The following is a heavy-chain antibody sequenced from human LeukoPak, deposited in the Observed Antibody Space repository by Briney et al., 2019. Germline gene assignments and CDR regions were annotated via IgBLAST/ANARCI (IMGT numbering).Heavy chain of an antibody. Sequence: GGSLRLSCAAFGFTFSSYGIPWVRQAPGKGLERVAFIRYDGSNKYYADSVKGRFTISRDNSKNTLYLQMNSLRAEDTAVYYCAKDSGPKNYYMDVWGKGTTVTISS. CDR3: AKDSGPKNYYMDV. V-gene: IGHV3-30*02. CDR1: GFTFSSYG. J-gene: IGHJ6*03. D-gene: IGHD6-19*01. CDR2: IRYDGSNK.